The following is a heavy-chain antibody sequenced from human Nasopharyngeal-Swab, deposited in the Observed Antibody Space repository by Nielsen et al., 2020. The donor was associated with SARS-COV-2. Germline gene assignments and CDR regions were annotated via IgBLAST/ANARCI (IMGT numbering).Heavy chain of an antibody. J-gene: IGHJ5*02. CDR3: AREGGLDYDYVWGSYRPSNWFDP. Sequence: SETLSLTCTVSGGSISSYYWSWIRQPPGKGLEWIGYIYYSGSTNYNPSLKSRVTISVDTSKNQFSLKLSSVTAADTAVYYCAREGGLDYDYVWGSYRPSNWFDPWAREPWSPSPQ. D-gene: IGHD3-16*02. CDR2: IYYSGST. V-gene: IGHV4-59*01. CDR1: GGSISSYY.